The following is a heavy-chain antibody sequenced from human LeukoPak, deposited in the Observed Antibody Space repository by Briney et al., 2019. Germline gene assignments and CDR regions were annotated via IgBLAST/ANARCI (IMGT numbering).Heavy chain of an antibody. V-gene: IGHV3-64*01. CDR1: GFTFSNYA. CDR3: ARRGDGYNLNFDY. J-gene: IGHJ4*02. D-gene: IGHD5-24*01. CDR2: ISDNGDST. Sequence: TGGSLRLSCAASGFTFSNYAMHWVRQAPGKGLEYVSGISDNGDSTYYANSVKGRFTISRDNSKNTLYLQMGSLKASDTAMYYCARRGDGYNLNFDYWGQGTLVTVSS.